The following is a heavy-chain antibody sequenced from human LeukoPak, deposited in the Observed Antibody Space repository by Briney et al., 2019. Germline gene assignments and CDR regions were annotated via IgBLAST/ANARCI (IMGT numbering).Heavy chain of an antibody. V-gene: IGHV4-30-2*01. CDR2: ISHSGST. CDR3: ARDLDSGYFALDY. J-gene: IGHJ4*02. D-gene: IGHD3-22*01. Sequence: SETLSLTCTVSGGSISSGAYYWSWIRQPPGKGLEWIGYISHSGSTYYSPSLKSRVTISLDRSKNQFSLKLSSVTAADTAVYYCARDLDSGYFALDYWGQGTLVTVSS. CDR1: GGSISSGAYY.